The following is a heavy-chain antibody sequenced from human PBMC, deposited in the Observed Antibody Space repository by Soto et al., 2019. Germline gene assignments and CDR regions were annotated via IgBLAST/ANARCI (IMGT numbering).Heavy chain of an antibody. D-gene: IGHD3-22*01. CDR3: ARDLSSGYQTFYFDY. Sequence: PSETLSLTCKVSGYLINSGYSWGWIRQSPGKGLEWIGSTSYDGKSYYKPSLKSRVVMSVDLANNQFSLRLRSVTAADTAVYYRARDLSSGYQTFYFDYWGQGTPVTVSS. V-gene: IGHV4-38-2*02. CDR1: GYLINSGYS. J-gene: IGHJ4*01. CDR2: TSYDGKS.